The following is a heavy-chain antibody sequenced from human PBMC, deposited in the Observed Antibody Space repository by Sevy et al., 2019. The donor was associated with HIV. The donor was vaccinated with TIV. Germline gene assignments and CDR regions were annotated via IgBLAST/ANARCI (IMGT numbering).Heavy chain of an antibody. CDR2: ISSSSDYK. CDR3: ARSIGEGPLRFLECLLPGDY. CDR1: DFTFSAYN. V-gene: IGHV3-21*01. J-gene: IGHJ4*02. D-gene: IGHD3-3*01. Sequence: GGSLRLSCAASDFTFSAYNMIWVRRAPGKGLEWVSSISSSSDYKYYADSMKGRFTISRDNAKNSLSLQMDSLRAEDTAVYYCARSIGEGPLRFLECLLPGDYWGQGTLVTVSS.